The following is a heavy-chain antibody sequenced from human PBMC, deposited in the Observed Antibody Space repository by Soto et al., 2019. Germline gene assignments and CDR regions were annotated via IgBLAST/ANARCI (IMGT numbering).Heavy chain of an antibody. CDR2: IYYSGST. J-gene: IGHJ5*02. D-gene: IGHD2-21*02. CDR1: GGSFSSGGYY. CDR3: ARVTAATGFDP. Sequence: PSGTLSLTCTVSGGSFSSGGYYWRWIRQHPGKGLEWMGYIYYSGSTYYNPSLKSRVTISVDTSKNQFSLKLSSVTAADTAVYYCARVTAATGFDPWGQGTLVTVSS. V-gene: IGHV4-30-4*01.